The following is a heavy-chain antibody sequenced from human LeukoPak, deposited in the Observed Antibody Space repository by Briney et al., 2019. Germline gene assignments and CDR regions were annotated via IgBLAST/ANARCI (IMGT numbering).Heavy chain of an antibody. CDR2: IYSGGST. CDR1: GFTVSSNY. Sequence: WGSLSLSCAASGFTVSSNYMSWVRQAPGKGLEWVSVIYSGGSTYYASSVKGRFTISRDNSKNTLYLQMNSLRAEDTAVYYCASRGSSSWYLGPWGERTLASVSS. V-gene: IGHV3-66*01. CDR3: ASRGSSSWYLGP. J-gene: IGHJ5*02. D-gene: IGHD6-13*01.